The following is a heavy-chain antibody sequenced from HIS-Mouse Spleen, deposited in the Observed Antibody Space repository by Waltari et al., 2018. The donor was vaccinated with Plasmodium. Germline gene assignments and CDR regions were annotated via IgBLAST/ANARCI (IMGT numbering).Heavy chain of an antibody. CDR2: INPKRGGT. V-gene: IGHV1-2*02. CDR1: GYTFTGYY. Sequence: QMQLVQSGAEVKKPGASVKVSCKASGYTFTGYYMHWVRQAPGQGLEGMGWINPKRGGTNHAKKLQGRATMTRDTSISTAYMELSRLRSDDTAVYYCARVLGYKAAAGTFVEYFQHWGQGTLVTVSS. J-gene: IGHJ1*01. D-gene: IGHD6-13*01. CDR3: ARVLGYKAAAGTFVEYFQH.